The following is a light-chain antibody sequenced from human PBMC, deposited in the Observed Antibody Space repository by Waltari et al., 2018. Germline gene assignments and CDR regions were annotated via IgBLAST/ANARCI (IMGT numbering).Light chain of an antibody. CDR3: AAWDSSLSAWV. CDR2: RNS. Sequence: QSVLTQPPSASGTPGQGVANSCYGSSSNLGRKPVIRYPHPPGTAPNAPIYRNSPRPSGVPDRFSGSKSGTSASLAMSGLRSEDEADYYCAAWDSSLSAWVFGGGTKLTVL. V-gene: IGLV1-47*01. J-gene: IGLJ3*02. CDR1: SSNLGRKP.